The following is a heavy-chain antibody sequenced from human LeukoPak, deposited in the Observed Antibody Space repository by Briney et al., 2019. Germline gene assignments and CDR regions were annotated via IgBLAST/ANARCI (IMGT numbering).Heavy chain of an antibody. D-gene: IGHD1-20*01. Sequence: SETLSLTCTVSGGSISSYYWSWIRQPPGKGLEWIGYIYYSGSTNYNPSLKSRVTISVDTSKNQFSLRLTSVTAADTAVYYCAREPRTYNWNDGNWFDPWGQGALVTVSS. V-gene: IGHV4-59*01. CDR2: IYYSGST. J-gene: IGHJ5*02. CDR3: AREPRTYNWNDGNWFDP. CDR1: GGSISSYY.